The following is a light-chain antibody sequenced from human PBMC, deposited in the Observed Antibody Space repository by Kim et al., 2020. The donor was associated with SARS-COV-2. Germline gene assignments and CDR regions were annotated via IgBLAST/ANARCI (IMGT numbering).Light chain of an antibody. CDR3: QQYDNLPPDT. CDR2: GAS. V-gene: IGKV3D-15*01. CDR1: QRVGSN. J-gene: IGKJ2*01. Sequence: SPGKSATRSGRAGQRVGSNVAWYRQTPGRPSRLLIYGASTRAAGIPARFSGSGSGTEFTLTISSLQSEDFAVYYCQQYDNLPPDTFGQGTKLEI.